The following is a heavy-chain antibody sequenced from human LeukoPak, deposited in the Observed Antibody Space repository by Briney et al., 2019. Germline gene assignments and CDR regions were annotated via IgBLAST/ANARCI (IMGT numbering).Heavy chain of an antibody. V-gene: IGHV3-48*03. CDR2: ISSSTGTI. Sequence: GGSLRLSCAASGFTFSSYEMNWVRQAPGKGLEWLSYISSSTGTIYYADSVKGRFTISRDNAKNSLYLQMNSLRGEDTAVYYCTRDSHEGSGTYHDHWGQGTLVTVSS. J-gene: IGHJ4*02. CDR3: TRDSHEGSGTYHDH. CDR1: GFTFSSYE. D-gene: IGHD1-26*01.